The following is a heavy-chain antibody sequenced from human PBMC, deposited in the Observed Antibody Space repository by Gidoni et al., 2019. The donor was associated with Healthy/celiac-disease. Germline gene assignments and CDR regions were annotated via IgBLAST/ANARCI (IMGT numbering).Heavy chain of an antibody. V-gene: IGHV4-34*01. CDR2: INPSGSN. CDR3: AREELHIPRT. J-gene: IGHJ5*02. Sequence: QVQLQQWGAGLLKPSETLSLTCAVYGGSFNGYYWSWIRQPPGKGLEWIGEINPSGSNNYNPSLKSRVTISVDTSKNQFSLKLSYVTAADTAVYYCAREELHIPRTWGQGTLVTVSS. CDR1: GGSFNGYY. D-gene: IGHD2-21*01.